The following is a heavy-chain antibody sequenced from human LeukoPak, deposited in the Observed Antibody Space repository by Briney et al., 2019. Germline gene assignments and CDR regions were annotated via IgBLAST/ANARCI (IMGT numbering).Heavy chain of an antibody. V-gene: IGHV1-46*01. CDR1: GYTFTSYY. CDR3: ARIASTYYYGSGSYYDLRY. D-gene: IGHD3-10*01. Sequence: GASVKVSCKASGYTFTSYYMHWVRQAPGQGLEWMGIINPSSGTTSYVQKFQGRVTMTRDTSISTAYMELSRLRSDDTAVYYCARIASTYYYGSGSYYDLRYWGQGTLVTVSS. CDR2: INPSSGTT. J-gene: IGHJ4*02.